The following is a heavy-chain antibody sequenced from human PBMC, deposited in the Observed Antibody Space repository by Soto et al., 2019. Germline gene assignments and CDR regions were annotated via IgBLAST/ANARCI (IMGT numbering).Heavy chain of an antibody. D-gene: IGHD1-1*01. J-gene: IGHJ4*02. CDR1: GFTFDDYA. CDR3: AKGYTGAAPPDY. Sequence: GSLRLSCAASGFTFDDYAMHWVRQAPGKGLEWVSLISWDGGSTYYADSVKGRFTISRDNSKNSLYLQMNSLRAEDTALYYCAKGYTGAAPPDYWGQGTLVTVSS. V-gene: IGHV3-43D*04. CDR2: ISWDGGST.